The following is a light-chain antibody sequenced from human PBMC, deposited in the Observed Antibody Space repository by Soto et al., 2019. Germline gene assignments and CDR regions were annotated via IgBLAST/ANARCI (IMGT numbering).Light chain of an antibody. CDR3: QQYDNLPRST. CDR2: DAS. Sequence: DIQMTQSPSSLSASVGDRVTITCQASQDISNYLNWYQQKPGKAPKLLIYDASNLETGVPSRFSGSGSVTDFTFTISSLQPEDIATYYCQQYDNLPRSTFGPGTKVDIK. V-gene: IGKV1-33*01. J-gene: IGKJ3*01. CDR1: QDISNY.